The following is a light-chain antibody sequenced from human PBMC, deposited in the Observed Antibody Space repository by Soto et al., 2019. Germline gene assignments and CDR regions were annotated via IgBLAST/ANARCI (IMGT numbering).Light chain of an antibody. CDR3: QSYDSSLSVV. Sequence: QSVLTQPPSVSGAPGQRVTISCTGSSSNIGAGYDVHWYQQLPGTAPQLLIYGNSKRPSGVPDRFSGSKSGTSASLATGLQAEEEADYYCQSYDSSLSVVFGGGTKVTVL. V-gene: IGLV1-40*01. J-gene: IGLJ2*01. CDR2: GNS. CDR1: SSNIGAGYD.